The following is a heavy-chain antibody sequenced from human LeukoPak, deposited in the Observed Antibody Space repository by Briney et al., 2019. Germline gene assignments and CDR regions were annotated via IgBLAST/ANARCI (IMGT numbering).Heavy chain of an antibody. CDR1: GFTFSSYG. J-gene: IGHJ4*02. Sequence: GGSLRLSCAASGFTFSSYGMHWVRQAPGKGLEWVAFIRYDGSNKYYADSVKGRFTISRDNSKNTLYLQMNSLRAEDTAVYYCARDCPLTVAPLCIFDYWGQGTLVTVSS. D-gene: IGHD2-2*01. V-gene: IGHV3-30*02. CDR2: IRYDGSNK. CDR3: ARDCPLTVAPLCIFDY.